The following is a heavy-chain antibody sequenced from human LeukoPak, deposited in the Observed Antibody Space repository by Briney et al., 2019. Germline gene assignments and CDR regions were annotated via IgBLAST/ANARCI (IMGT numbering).Heavy chain of an antibody. V-gene: IGHV1-69*04. CDR2: IIPILGIT. D-gene: IGHD6-13*01. CDR1: GGTFSSHA. Sequence: ASVKVSCKASGGTFSSHAITWVRQAPGQGLEWMGRIIPILGITNYAQKFQGRVTITTDKSTNTAYMELSSLRSEDTDVYYCARVPNYSSSWTNWFDPWGQGTMVTVSS. CDR3: ARVPNYSSSWTNWFDP. J-gene: IGHJ5*02.